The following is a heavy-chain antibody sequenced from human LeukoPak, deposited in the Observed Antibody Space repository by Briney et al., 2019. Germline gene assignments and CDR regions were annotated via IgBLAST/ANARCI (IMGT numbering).Heavy chain of an antibody. J-gene: IGHJ4*02. V-gene: IGHV3-30-3*01. CDR3: ARVVGWYYFDY. Sequence: GGSLRLSWAASGFTFSSYAMHWVRQAPGKGLEWVAVISYDGSNKYYADSVKGRFTISRDNSKNTLYLQMNSLRAEDTAVYYCARVVGWYYFDYWGQGTLVTVSS. CDR1: GFTFSSYA. CDR2: ISYDGSNK. D-gene: IGHD6-19*01.